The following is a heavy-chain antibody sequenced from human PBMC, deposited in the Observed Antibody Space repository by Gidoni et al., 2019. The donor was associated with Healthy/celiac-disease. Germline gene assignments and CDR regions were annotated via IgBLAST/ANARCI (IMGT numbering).Heavy chain of an antibody. CDR2: IYSGGST. D-gene: IGHD6-6*01. Sequence: EVQLVESGGGLIQPGGSLRLSCAASGFTVSSNYMSWVRQAPGKGLEWVSVIYSGGSTYYAASVKGRFTISRDNSKNTLYLQMNSLRAEDTAVYYCARERAARPNWYFDLWGRGTLVTVSS. CDR3: ARERAARPNWYFDL. CDR1: GFTVSSNY. V-gene: IGHV3-53*01. J-gene: IGHJ2*01.